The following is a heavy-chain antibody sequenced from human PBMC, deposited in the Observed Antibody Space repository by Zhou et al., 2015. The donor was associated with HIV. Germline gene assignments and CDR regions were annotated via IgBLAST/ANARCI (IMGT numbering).Heavy chain of an antibody. D-gene: IGHD2-2*02. CDR3: AKASLWSYCSSASCYIDY. V-gene: IGHV3-30*18. CDR2: ISYDGSHK. J-gene: IGHJ4*02. CDR1: EFTFSSYG. Sequence: QVQLVESGGGVVQPGRSLRLSCAASEFTFSSYGMHWVRQAPDKGLEWVAVISYDGSHKYYADSVKGRFTISRDNSKNTLYLLINSLRAEDTALYYCAKASLWSYCSSASCYIDYWGQGTLVTVSS.